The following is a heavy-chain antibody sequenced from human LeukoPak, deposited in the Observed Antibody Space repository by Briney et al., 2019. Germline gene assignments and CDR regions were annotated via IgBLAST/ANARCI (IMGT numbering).Heavy chain of an antibody. CDR2: INPNSGGT. CDR1: GYTFTGYY. V-gene: IGHV1-2*02. CDR3: ARGGLEELGPLDY. J-gene: IGHJ4*02. D-gene: IGHD1-7*01. Sequence: ASVKVSFMASGYTFTGYYIHWVRQAPGQGLEWMGWINPNSGGTDYAQKFQGRVSKTRDTSINTAYMELTRLRSDDTAEFFCARGGLEELGPLDYWGQGSNVSVSS.